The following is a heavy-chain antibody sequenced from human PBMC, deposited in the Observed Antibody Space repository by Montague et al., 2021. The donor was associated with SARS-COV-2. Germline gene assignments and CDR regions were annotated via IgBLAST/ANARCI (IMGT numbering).Heavy chain of an antibody. V-gene: IGHV2-5*02. CDR1: GFSLNTSGDG. J-gene: IGHJ5*02. Sequence: PALVKPTQTLTLTCTFSGFSLNTSGDGAGWVRQPPGKALEWLALIYWDDDKRYSPSLKSRSTISKDTTKNEVVLTVANMDPVDTATYYCARYGDYGSWFDPWGQGTLVTVSS. D-gene: IGHD4-17*01. CDR2: IYWDDDK. CDR3: ARYGDYGSWFDP.